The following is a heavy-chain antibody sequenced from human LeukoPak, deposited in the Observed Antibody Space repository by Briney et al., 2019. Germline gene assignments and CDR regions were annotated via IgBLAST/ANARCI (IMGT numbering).Heavy chain of an antibody. V-gene: IGHV4-4*07. CDR2: IYTSGGT. CDR1: GGSISSHY. CDR3: ARVTTVVTLFDY. Sequence: PSETLSLTCTVSGGSISSHYWSWIRQPAGKGLEWIGRIYTSGGTNYNPSLRSRVTMSGDTSKNQFSLKLSSVTAADTAVYYCARVTTVVTLFDYWGQGTLVTVSS. D-gene: IGHD4-23*01. J-gene: IGHJ4*02.